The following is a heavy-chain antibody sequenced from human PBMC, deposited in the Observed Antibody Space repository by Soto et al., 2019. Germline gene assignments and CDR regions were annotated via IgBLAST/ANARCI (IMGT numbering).Heavy chain of an antibody. CDR2: IVPTVDTS. D-gene: IGHD5-12*01. CDR3: VRVVAIPGYPDN. V-gene: IGHV1-69*06. Sequence: GASVKVSCKTSGATFSSYAITWVRQAPGQGLEWMGGIVPTVDTSTYAQKFQGRVTITADKFTNTVYMELSSLRSDDTAVYYCVRVVAIPGYPDNWGQGTLVTVPQ. CDR1: GATFSSYA. J-gene: IGHJ4*02.